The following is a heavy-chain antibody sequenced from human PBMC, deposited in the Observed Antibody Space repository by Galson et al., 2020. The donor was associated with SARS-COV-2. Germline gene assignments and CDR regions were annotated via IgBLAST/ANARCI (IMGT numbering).Heavy chain of an antibody. V-gene: IGHV1-18*01. D-gene: IGHD4-17*01. CDR1: GYSFSTFG. Sequence: ASVKVSCKASGYSFSTFGISWVRQAPGQGLEWMGWISTYNGNTNYAQKVQGRVTMTTDTSTSTVYMELMRLRYDDTAVYYCARVGGHDYGYYAKQFGLDVWGQGTTVTVSS. CDR2: ISTYNGNT. J-gene: IGHJ6*02. CDR3: ARVGGHDYGYYAKQFGLDV.